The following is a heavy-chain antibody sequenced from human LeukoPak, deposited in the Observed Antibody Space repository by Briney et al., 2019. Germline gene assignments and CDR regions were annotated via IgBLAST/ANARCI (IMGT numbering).Heavy chain of an antibody. CDR3: AHILTDTAMHVFDP. J-gene: IGHJ5*02. Sequence: SGPTLVNPTQTLTLTCTFSGFSLSTGGVGVGWIRQPPGKALEWLALIYWDDDKRHSPSLKSRLTITKDTSKNQVVLTMTNMDPVDTATYYCAHILTDTAMHVFDPWGQGTLVTVSS. CDR1: GFSLSTGGVG. V-gene: IGHV2-5*02. D-gene: IGHD5-18*01. CDR2: IYWDDDK.